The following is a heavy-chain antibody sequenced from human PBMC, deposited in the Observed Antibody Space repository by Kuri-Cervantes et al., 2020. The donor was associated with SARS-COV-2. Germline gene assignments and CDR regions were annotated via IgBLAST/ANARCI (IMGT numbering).Heavy chain of an antibody. CDR3: TTDTPLSQHYDFWSGYHYGMDV. J-gene: IGHJ6*02. D-gene: IGHD3-3*01. Sequence: GGSLRLSCAASGFTFSNAWMNWVRQAPGKGLEWVGRIKSKTDGGTTDYAAPVEGRFTISRDDSKNTLYLQMNSLKTEDTAVYYCTTDTPLSQHYDFWSGYHYGMDVWGQGTTVTVSS. V-gene: IGHV3-15*07. CDR2: IKSKTDGGTT. CDR1: GFTFSNAW.